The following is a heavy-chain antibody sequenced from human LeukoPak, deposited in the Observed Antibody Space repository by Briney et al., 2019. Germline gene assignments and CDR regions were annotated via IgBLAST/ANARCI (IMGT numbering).Heavy chain of an antibody. J-gene: IGHJ4*02. Sequence: ASVKVSCKVSGYTLTELSMHWVRQAPGKGLEWMGGFDPEDGETIYAQKFQGRVTMTEDTSTDTAYMELSSLRSEDTAVYYCAPWGSGSQPEARAFDHWGQGTLVTVSS. V-gene: IGHV1-24*01. CDR3: APWGSGSQPEARAFDH. CDR1: GYTLTELS. D-gene: IGHD1-26*01. CDR2: FDPEDGET.